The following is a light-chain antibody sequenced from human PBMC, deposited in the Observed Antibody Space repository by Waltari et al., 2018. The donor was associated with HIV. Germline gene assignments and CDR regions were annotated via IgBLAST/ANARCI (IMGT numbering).Light chain of an antibody. CDR1: QSVGSY. CDR3: HQYNKWPRGT. V-gene: IGKV3-15*01. Sequence: VMTQSPATVSVSPGGRATLSCRDSQSVGSYLAWYQQKPGQAPRLLIYGASTRATGIPTRFSGSGSGTEFTLTISSLKSEDFAVYYCHQYNKWPRGTFGGGTKVEV. J-gene: IGKJ4*01. CDR2: GAS.